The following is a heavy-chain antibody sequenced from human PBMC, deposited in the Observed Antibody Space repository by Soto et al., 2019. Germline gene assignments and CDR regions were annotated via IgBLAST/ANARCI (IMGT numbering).Heavy chain of an antibody. CDR3: AIGARQPAFREGRDY. CDR2: FDPEDGET. J-gene: IGHJ4*02. Sequence: GAAVIVSFKVAGYTLTELSMHWVPQAPGKGLEWMGGFDPEDGETIYAQKFQGRVTMTEDTSTDTAYMELSSLRSEDTAVYYCAIGARQPAFREGRDYWGQGTLVTVSS. CDR1: GYTLTELS. V-gene: IGHV1-24*01. D-gene: IGHD6-13*01.